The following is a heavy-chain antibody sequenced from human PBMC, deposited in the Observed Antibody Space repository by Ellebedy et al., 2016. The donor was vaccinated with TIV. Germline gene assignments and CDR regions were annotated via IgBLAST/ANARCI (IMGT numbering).Heavy chain of an antibody. CDR1: GFTFSSYS. V-gene: IGHV3-15*07. D-gene: IGHD5-24*01. Sequence: GESLKISCAASGFTFSSYSMNWVRQAPRKGLEWVGRIQSKTDYGTTDYAAPVKGRFTISRDDSKNTLYLQMNSLKTEDTAVYYCTTEVEGRGWFDPWGQGTLVTVSS. J-gene: IGHJ5*02. CDR2: IQSKTDYGTT. CDR3: TTEVEGRGWFDP.